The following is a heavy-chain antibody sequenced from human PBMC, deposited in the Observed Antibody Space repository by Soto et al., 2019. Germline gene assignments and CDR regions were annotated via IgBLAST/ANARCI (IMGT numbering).Heavy chain of an antibody. J-gene: IGHJ6*02. V-gene: IGHV3-21*01. CDR2: ISSSSSYI. Sequence: PGGSLRLSCAASGFTFSSYSMNWVRQAPGKGLEWVSSISSSSSYIYYADSVKGRFTISRDNAKNSLYLQMNSLRAEDTAVYYCARDTGSYDFWSGYNMGDYYYYYGMDVWGQGTTVTVSS. CDR3: ARDTGSYDFWSGYNMGDYYYYYGMDV. D-gene: IGHD3-3*01. CDR1: GFTFSSYS.